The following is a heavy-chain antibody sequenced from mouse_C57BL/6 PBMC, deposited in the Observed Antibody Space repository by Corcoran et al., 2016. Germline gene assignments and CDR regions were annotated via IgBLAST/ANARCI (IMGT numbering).Heavy chain of an antibody. CDR2: INPNNGGT. CDR3: ARRRTGTGAMDH. D-gene: IGHD4-1*01. J-gene: IGHJ4*01. CDR1: GYTFTDYE. Sequence: EVQLQQSGPELVKPGASVKIPCKASGYTFTDYEMDWVKQSHGKSLEWIGDINPNNGGTIYNQKFKGKATLTVDKSSSTAYMELRSLTSEDTAVYYCARRRTGTGAMDHWGQGTSVTVYS. V-gene: IGHV1-18*01.